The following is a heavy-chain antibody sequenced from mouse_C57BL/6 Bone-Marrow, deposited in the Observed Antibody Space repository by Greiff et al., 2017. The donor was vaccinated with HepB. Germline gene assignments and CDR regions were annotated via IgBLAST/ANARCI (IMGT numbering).Heavy chain of an antibody. J-gene: IGHJ4*01. Sequence: VQLQQPGAELVRPGSSVKLSCKASGYTFTSYWMDWVKQRPGQGLEWIGNIYPSDSETHYNQKFKDKATLTVDKSSSTAYMQLSSLTSEDSAVYYCARSRYDYDDAMDYWGQGTSVTVSS. CDR3: ARSRYDYDDAMDY. CDR2: IYPSDSET. V-gene: IGHV1-61*01. CDR1: GYTFTSYW. D-gene: IGHD2-4*01.